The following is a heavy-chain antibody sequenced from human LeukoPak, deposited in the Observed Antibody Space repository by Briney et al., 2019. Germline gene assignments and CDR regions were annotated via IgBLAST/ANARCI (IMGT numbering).Heavy chain of an antibody. J-gene: IGHJ6*02. CDR1: GFTFSSYA. CDR3: ASQGGLLWFGELSGGMDV. V-gene: IGHV3-23*01. D-gene: IGHD3-10*01. Sequence: GGSLRLSCAASGFTFSSYAMSWVRQAPGKGLEWVSSISNSGGRTFYTDSVKGRFTISRDNSKNTLYLQMNSLRAEDTAVYYCASQGGLLWFGELSGGMDVWGQGTTVTVSS. CDR2: ISNSGGRT.